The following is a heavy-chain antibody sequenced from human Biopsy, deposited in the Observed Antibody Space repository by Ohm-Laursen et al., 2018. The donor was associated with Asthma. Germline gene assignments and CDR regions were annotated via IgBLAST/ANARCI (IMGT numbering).Heavy chain of an antibody. D-gene: IGHD7-27*01. V-gene: IGHV4-39*01. CDR2: ISYTGSA. J-gene: IGHJ4*02. CDR3: AGHWDWGSFFDY. Sequence: SETLSLTCTVSGGSISSSSYYWGWIRQPPGKGLERMGSISYTGSAYHNPTLKSHVTISVDKSKNHFSLKLSSVTAADTAVYYCAGHWDWGSFFDYWGQGTPVTVSS. CDR1: GGSISSSSYY.